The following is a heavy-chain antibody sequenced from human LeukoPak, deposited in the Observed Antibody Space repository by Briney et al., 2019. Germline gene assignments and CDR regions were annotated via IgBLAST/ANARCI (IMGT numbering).Heavy chain of an antibody. D-gene: IGHD6-19*01. J-gene: IGHJ4*02. V-gene: IGHV3-30*04. CDR2: ISYDGSNK. CDR1: GFTFSSYA. Sequence: LRLSCAPSGFTFSSYAMHWVRQAPGKGLEWVAVISYDGSNKYYADSVKGRFTISRDNSKNTLYLQMNSLRAEDTAVYYCARDKRAVAALYYFDYWGQGTLVTVSS. CDR3: ARDKRAVAALYYFDY.